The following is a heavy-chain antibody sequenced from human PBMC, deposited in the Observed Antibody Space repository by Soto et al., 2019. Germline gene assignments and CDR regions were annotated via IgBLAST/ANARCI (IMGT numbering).Heavy chain of an antibody. CDR3: ARQTYYDFWSGYYTWENYYYYGMDV. CDR2: IYSSGST. Sequence: SETLSLTCTVSGDSVSSDNYYWTWIRQPPGKGLEWIGYIYSSGSTNYNPSLKSRVTISLDTSSNQFSLKLTSVTAADTAVYYCARQTYYDFWSGYYTWENYYYYGMDVWGQGTTVTVSS. CDR1: GDSVSSDNYY. V-gene: IGHV4-61*01. J-gene: IGHJ6*02. D-gene: IGHD3-3*01.